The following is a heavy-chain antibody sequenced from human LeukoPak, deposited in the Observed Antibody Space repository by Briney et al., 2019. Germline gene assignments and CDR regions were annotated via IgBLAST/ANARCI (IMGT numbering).Heavy chain of an antibody. V-gene: IGHV3-23*01. CDR2: ISGSGGST. J-gene: IGHJ4*02. D-gene: IGHD3-22*01. Sequence: PGGSLRLSCAASGFTFSSYWMSWVRQAPGKGLEWVSAISGSGGSTYYADSVKGRFTISRDSSKNTLYLQMNSLRAEDTAVYYCAKDYVRSSGYYYRDYWGQGTLVTVSS. CDR1: GFTFSSYW. CDR3: AKDYVRSSGYYYRDY.